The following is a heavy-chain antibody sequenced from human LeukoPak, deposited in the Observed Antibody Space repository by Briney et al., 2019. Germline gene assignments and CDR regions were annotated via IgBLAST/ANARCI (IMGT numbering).Heavy chain of an antibody. J-gene: IGHJ4*02. CDR2: IYHSGST. D-gene: IGHD3-9*01. Sequence: SGTLSLTCAVSGGSISSSNWWSWVRQPPGKGLEWIGEIYHSGSTNYNPSLKSRVTISVDKSKNQFSLKLSSVTAADTAVYYCASLGRGDILTGYYFDYWGQGTLVTVSS. CDR1: GGSISSSNW. CDR3: ASLGRGDILTGYYFDY. V-gene: IGHV4-4*02.